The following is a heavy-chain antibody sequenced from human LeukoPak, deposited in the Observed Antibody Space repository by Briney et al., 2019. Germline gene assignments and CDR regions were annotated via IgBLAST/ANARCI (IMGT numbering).Heavy chain of an antibody. CDR1: GFTFSSNT. V-gene: IGHV3-21*01. CDR2: ISSGSTYI. CDR3: ARDMSTRRGGFDP. Sequence: GGSLRLSCAASGFTFSSNTMNWVRQAPGKGLERVSSISSGSTYIYYADSVKGRFTISRDNAKNSLYLQMNSLSAEDTAVYYCARDMSTRRGGFDPWGQGTLVTVSS. D-gene: IGHD1-1*01. J-gene: IGHJ5*02.